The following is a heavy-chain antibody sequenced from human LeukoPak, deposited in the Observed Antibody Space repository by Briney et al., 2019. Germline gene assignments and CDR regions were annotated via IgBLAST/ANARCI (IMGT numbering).Heavy chain of an antibody. Sequence: SETLSLTCAVYGGSFSPYYWSWISQSQGKGLEWIAEINDSGSTNYNPSLKSRVTISVDTSKKQFTLKVHSLTAADTAVYYCAREEESSNGRPFAYWGQGTLVTVSS. V-gene: IGHV4-34*01. CDR1: GGSFSPYY. CDR3: AREEESSNGRPFAY. D-gene: IGHD2-2*01. CDR2: INDSGST. J-gene: IGHJ4*02.